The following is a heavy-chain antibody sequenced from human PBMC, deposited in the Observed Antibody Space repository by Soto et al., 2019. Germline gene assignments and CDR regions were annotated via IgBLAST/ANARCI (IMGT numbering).Heavy chain of an antibody. CDR1: GYSFTDYH. D-gene: IGHD2-8*01. CDR2: INPKSGGT. CDR3: ARGHSTDCSNGVCSFFYNHEMDV. V-gene: IGHV1-2*04. J-gene: IGHJ6*02. Sequence: GASVKVSCKASGYSFTDYHIHWVRQAPGQGLEWLGRINPKSGGTGTAQKFQCWVTMTRDRSISTVYMELTRLRSDDTAVYFCARGHSTDCSNGVCSFFYNHEMDVWGQGTTVTVSS.